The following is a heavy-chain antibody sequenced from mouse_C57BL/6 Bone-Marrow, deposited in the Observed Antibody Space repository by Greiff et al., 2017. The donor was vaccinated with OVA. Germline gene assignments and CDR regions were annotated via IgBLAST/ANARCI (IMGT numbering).Heavy chain of an antibody. J-gene: IGHJ1*03. Sequence: VQLQQSGPVLVKPGASVKMSCKASGYTFTDYYMNWVKQSHGKSLEWIGVINPYNGGTSYNQKFKGKATLTVDKSSSTAYMELNSLTSEDSAVYYCARWRLRWYFDVWGTGTTVTVSS. CDR3: ARWRLRWYFDV. V-gene: IGHV1-19*01. CDR2: INPYNGGT. CDR1: GYTFTDYY. D-gene: IGHD2-4*01.